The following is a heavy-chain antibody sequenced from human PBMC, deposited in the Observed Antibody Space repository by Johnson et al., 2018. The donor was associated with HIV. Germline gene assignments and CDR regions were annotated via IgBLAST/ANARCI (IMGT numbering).Heavy chain of an antibody. V-gene: IGHV3-30-3*01. D-gene: IGHD3-9*01. CDR2: MSFDETNS. Sequence: QVQLVESGGGVVRPGGSLRLSCAASGFSFSSFAMHWVRQAPGKGLPWVAVMSFDETNSYDSDSVDVKGRFTISRDNSKNTLYLQMNSLRAEDTAVYYCAKDTIAGVKGDSLIWGHGTMVTVSS. CDR1: GFSFSSFA. CDR3: AKDTIAGVKGDSLI. J-gene: IGHJ3*02.